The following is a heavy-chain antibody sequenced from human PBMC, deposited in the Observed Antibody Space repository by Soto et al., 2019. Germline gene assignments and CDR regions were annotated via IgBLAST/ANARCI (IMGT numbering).Heavy chain of an antibody. CDR3: ARRAETNGWNGFGADKYYFDF. Sequence: ASVKVTCKASGYTFTSYDIYWVRQATGQGLEWMGWMNPNTGNSGYAQKFQGRVTMTSDTSISTAHMELSSLRSEDTAVYYCARRAETNGWNGFGADKYYFDFWGQGTLVTVSS. D-gene: IGHD1-1*01. V-gene: IGHV1-8*01. J-gene: IGHJ4*02. CDR2: MNPNTGNS. CDR1: GYTFTSYD.